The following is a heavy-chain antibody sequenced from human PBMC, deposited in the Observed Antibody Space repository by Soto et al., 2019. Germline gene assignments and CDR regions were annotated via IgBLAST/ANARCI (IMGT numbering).Heavy chain of an antibody. Sequence: QVQLQESGPGLVKPSETLSLTCTVSGGSISSGGYYWSWIRQHPGKGLEWIGYIYYYGSTYYNPSLKSRVTISVDTSKNHFSLKLRSVTAADTAVYYCARDCQPSSSCYPDGAFDIWGQGTMVTVSS. D-gene: IGHD6-13*01. CDR2: IYYYGST. V-gene: IGHV4-31*03. CDR3: ARDCQPSSSCYPDGAFDI. CDR1: GGSISSGGYY. J-gene: IGHJ3*02.